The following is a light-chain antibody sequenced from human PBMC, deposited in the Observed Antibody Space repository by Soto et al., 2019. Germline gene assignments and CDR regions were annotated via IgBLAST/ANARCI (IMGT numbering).Light chain of an antibody. J-gene: IGKJ2*01. Sequence: EIVLTQSPGTLSLSPGERATLTCRASQSVSSSYLAWYQQKPGQAPRLLIYGASSRATGIPDRFSGSGSGSDCPLTISRLEPEDFAVYYCPQYGGSPSYTFGQGTKLEIK. CDR2: GAS. CDR1: QSVSSSY. V-gene: IGKV3-20*01. CDR3: PQYGGSPSYT.